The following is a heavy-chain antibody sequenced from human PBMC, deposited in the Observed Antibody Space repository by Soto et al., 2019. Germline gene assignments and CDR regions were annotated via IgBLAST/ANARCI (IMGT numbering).Heavy chain of an antibody. D-gene: IGHD3-3*01. Sequence: PSETLSLTCTVSGGSISSYYWSWIRQPPGKGLEWIGYIYYSGSTNYNPSLKSRVTISVDTSKNQFSLKLSSVTAADTAVYYCARNNPYDFWSGYPGPFDYWGQGTLVTVSS. CDR1: GGSISSYY. V-gene: IGHV4-59*01. CDR2: IYYSGST. J-gene: IGHJ4*02. CDR3: ARNNPYDFWSGYPGPFDY.